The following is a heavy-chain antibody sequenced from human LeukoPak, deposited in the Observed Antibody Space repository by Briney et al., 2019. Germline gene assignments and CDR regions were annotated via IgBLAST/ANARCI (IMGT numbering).Heavy chain of an antibody. CDR3: ARTKYYYGSGTTLGYYYYGMDV. Sequence: SETLSLTCTVSGGSISSGGYYWSWIRQHPGKGLEWIGYIYYSGSTYYNPSLKSRVTISVDTSKNQFSLKLSSVTAADTAVYYCARTKYYYGSGTTLGYYYYGMDVWGQGTTVTVSS. J-gene: IGHJ6*02. V-gene: IGHV4-31*03. D-gene: IGHD3-10*01. CDR1: GGSISSGGYY. CDR2: IYYSGST.